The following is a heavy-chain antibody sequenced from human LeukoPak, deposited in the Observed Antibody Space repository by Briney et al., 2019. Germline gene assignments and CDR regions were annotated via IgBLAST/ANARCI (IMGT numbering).Heavy chain of an antibody. CDR2: INPNSGDT. V-gene: IGHV1-2*06. CDR3: ARYQLLSFDP. CDR1: GYTFTGYY. D-gene: IGHD2-2*01. Sequence: ASVKVSCKTSGYTFTGYYIHWVRQAPGQGLEWMGRINPNSGDTNYALKSQDRVTVTRDTSLTTAYMELSRLISDDTAVYYCARYQLLSFDPWGQGTLVTVSS. J-gene: IGHJ5*02.